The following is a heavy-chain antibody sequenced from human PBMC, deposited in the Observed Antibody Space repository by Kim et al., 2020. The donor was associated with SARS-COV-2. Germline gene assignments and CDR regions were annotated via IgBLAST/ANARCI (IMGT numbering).Heavy chain of an antibody. CDR3: AREGPVVTSYDILTGDYYGMDV. Sequence: ASVKVSCKASGYTFTSYYMHWVRQAPGQGLEWMGIINPSGGSTSYAQKFQGRVTMTRDTSTSTVYMELSILRSEDTAVYYCAREGPVVTSYDILTGDYYGMDVWGQGTTVTVSS. J-gene: IGHJ6*02. V-gene: IGHV1-46*01. D-gene: IGHD3-9*01. CDR1: GYTFTSYY. CDR2: INPSGGST.